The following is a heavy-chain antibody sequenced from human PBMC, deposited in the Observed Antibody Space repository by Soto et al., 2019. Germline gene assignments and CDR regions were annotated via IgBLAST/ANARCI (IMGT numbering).Heavy chain of an antibody. CDR2: INAGNGNT. Sequence: GASVKVSCKASGYTFTNYAMHWVRQAPGQRLEWMGWINAGNGNTKYSQKFQGRVTITSDTSASTAYMELSSLRSEDTAVYYCAREWIVVTPTAYLNYWGQGTQVTVSS. J-gene: IGHJ4*02. CDR3: AREWIVVTPTAYLNY. V-gene: IGHV1-3*01. CDR1: GYTFTNYA. D-gene: IGHD2-2*01.